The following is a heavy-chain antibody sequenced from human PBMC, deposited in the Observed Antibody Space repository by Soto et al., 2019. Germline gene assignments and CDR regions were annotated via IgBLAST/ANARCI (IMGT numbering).Heavy chain of an antibody. CDR1: GFTFSSYW. V-gene: IGHV3-7*01. CDR3: AREGESCSWYAY. J-gene: IGHJ4*02. D-gene: IGHD6-13*01. CDR2: IKEDGSEK. Sequence: EVQLVESGGGLVQPGGSLRLSCAASGFTFSSYWMSWVRQAPGKGMEWVANIKEDGSEKYYVDSVKGRFTIARDNAKNSLYLQMNSLRVEDAAVYYCAREGESCSWYAYWGQGTLVTVSS.